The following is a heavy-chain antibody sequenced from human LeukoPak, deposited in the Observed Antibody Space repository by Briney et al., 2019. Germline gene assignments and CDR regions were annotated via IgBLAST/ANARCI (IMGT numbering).Heavy chain of an antibody. CDR3: AALGIPMIGGV. J-gene: IGHJ6*01. D-gene: IGHD3-10*02. Sequence: GGSLRLSCGISGFSFDIYWMTWVRQAPGKGLEWVSVIYSGGSTYYVDSVKGRFTISRDNSKNTLYLQMNSLRAEDTAVYYWAALGIPMIGGVWGKGTTVTISS. V-gene: IGHV3-53*01. CDR1: GFSFDIYW. CDR2: IYSGGST.